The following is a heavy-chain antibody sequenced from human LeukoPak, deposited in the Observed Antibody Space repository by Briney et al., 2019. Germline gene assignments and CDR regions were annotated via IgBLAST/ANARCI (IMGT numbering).Heavy chain of an antibody. V-gene: IGHV1-2*02. D-gene: IGHD3-9*01. CDR1: GYTFTDYY. CDR3: ARNYYDVLTGYSIDY. Sequence: ASVNVSCKASGYTFTDYYIHWVRQAPGQGLEWMGWIDPNSGDTNYAQKFQGRVTMTRDTSISTAYMELSRLRSDDTAVYYCARNYYDVLTGYSIDYWGQGTLVTVSS. CDR2: IDPNSGDT. J-gene: IGHJ4*02.